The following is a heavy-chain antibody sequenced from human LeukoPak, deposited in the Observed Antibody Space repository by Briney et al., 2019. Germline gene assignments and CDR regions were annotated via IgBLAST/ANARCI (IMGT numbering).Heavy chain of an antibody. J-gene: IGHJ4*02. CDR1: GYTYTGYY. D-gene: IGHD3-16*01. CDR3: ARGGLDY. V-gene: IGHV1-2*06. Sequence: ASVRVSCKASGYTYTGYYMYWVRQAPGQGLEWMGQINPNSGVADYGQKFQDRVTMTWDTSITTAHMDLNRLRSDDTAVYYCARGGLDYWGQGTQVTVSS. CDR2: INPNSGVA.